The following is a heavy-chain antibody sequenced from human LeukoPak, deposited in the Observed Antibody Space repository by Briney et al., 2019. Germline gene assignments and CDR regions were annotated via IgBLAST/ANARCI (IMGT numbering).Heavy chain of an antibody. Sequence: SGGSLRLSCAASGFTFSSYSMNWVRQAPGNGLEWVSYISSSSSTISYADSVKGRFTISRDNAKNSQYLQMNSLRAEDTAVYYCARGAQRFLEWLSEAYYMDVWGKGTTVTVSS. D-gene: IGHD3-3*01. CDR1: GFTFSSYS. V-gene: IGHV3-48*01. CDR3: ARGAQRFLEWLSEAYYMDV. CDR2: ISSSSSTI. J-gene: IGHJ6*03.